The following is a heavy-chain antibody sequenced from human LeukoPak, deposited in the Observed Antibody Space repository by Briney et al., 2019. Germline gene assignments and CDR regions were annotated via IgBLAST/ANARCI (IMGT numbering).Heavy chain of an antibody. V-gene: IGHV3-73*01. CDR3: TRPAYCSGGSCYSLGYYYYGMDV. D-gene: IGHD2-15*01. CDR1: GFTFSGSA. J-gene: IGHJ6*02. Sequence: GGSLRLSCAASGFTFSGSAMHWVRQASGKGLEWVGRIRSKANSYATAYAASVKGRFTISRDDSKSTAYLQMNSLKTEDTAVYYCTRPAYCSGGSCYSLGYYYYGMDVWGQGTTVTVSS. CDR2: IRSKANSYAT.